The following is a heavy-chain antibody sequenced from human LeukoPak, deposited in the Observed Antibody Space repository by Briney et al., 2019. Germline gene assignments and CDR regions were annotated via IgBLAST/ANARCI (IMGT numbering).Heavy chain of an antibody. Sequence: RGSLRLSCAASGFTFSSYGMHWVRQAPGKGLEWVAVIWYDGSNKYYADSVKGRFTISRDNSKNTLYLQMNSLRAEDTAVYYCARHGSSWLIDYWGQGTLVTVSS. V-gene: IGHV3-33*01. CDR3: ARHGSSWLIDY. D-gene: IGHD5-12*01. J-gene: IGHJ4*02. CDR2: IWYDGSNK. CDR1: GFTFSSYG.